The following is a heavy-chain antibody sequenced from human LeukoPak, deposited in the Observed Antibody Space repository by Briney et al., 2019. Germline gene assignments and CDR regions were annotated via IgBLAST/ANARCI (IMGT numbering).Heavy chain of an antibody. CDR3: ARALYSSSWSPCVY. J-gene: IGHJ4*02. V-gene: IGHV1-3*01. D-gene: IGHD6-13*01. CDR2: INAGNGNT. Sequence: ASVKVSCKASGYTFTSYGISWVRQAPGQGLEWMGWINAGNGNTKYSQKFQGRVTITRDTSASTAYMELSSLRSEDTAVYYCARALYSSSWSPCVYWGQGTLVTVSS. CDR1: GYTFTSYG.